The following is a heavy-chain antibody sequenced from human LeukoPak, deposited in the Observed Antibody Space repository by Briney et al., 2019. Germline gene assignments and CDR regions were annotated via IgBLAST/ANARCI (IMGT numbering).Heavy chain of an antibody. D-gene: IGHD4-4*01. CDR2: ISRSNNV. CDR3: AYSNSFDY. V-gene: IGHV3-48*01. J-gene: IGHJ4*02. CDR1: GFTFSAYD. Sequence: PGGSLRLSSAASGFTFSAYDMNWVRQAPGKGLEWVSYISRSNNVYYADSVKGRFTISRDNAKNSLYLQMNSLRAEDTAVYYCAYSNSFDYWGQGTLVTVSS.